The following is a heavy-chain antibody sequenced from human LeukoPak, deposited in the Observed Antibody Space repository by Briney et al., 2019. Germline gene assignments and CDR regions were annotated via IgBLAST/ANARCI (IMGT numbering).Heavy chain of an antibody. CDR1: GYTFTSYY. D-gene: IGHD1-26*01. Sequence: ASVKVSCKASGYTFTSYYMHWVRQAPGQGLEWMGIINPSGGSTSYAQKFQGRVTMTRDTSTSTVYMELSSLRSEDTAVYYCARESLRTGSGSYCESDDAFDIWGQGTMVTVSS. V-gene: IGHV1-46*01. CDR3: ARESLRTGSGSYCESDDAFDI. CDR2: INPSGGST. J-gene: IGHJ3*02.